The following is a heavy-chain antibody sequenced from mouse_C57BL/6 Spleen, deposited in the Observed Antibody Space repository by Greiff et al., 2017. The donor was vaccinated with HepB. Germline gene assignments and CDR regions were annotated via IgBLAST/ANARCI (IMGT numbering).Heavy chain of an antibody. D-gene: IGHD2-10*02. V-gene: IGHV5-9*01. CDR2: ISGGGGNT. Sequence: EVQLVESGGGLVKPGGSLKLSCAASGFTFSSYTMSWVRQTPEKGLEWVATISGGGGNTYYPDSVKGRFTISRDNAKNPMYLQMSSLRSEDTALYYCARPLAGRRAMDYWGQGTTVTVAS. J-gene: IGHJ4*01. CDR1: GFTFSSYT. CDR3: ARPLAGRRAMDY.